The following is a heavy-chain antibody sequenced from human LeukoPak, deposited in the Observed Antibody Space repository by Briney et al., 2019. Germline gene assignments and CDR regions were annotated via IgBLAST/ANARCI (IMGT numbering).Heavy chain of an antibody. CDR3: AREPYDSSGYYGSFDY. Sequence: GGSLRLSCAASGFTFSSYAMHWVRQAPGKGPEWVAVISYDGSNKYYADSVKGRFTISRDNSKNTLYLQMNSLRAEDTAVYYCAREPYDSSGYYGSFDYWGQGTLVTVSS. CDR1: GFTFSSYA. D-gene: IGHD3-22*01. J-gene: IGHJ4*02. CDR2: ISYDGSNK. V-gene: IGHV3-30*04.